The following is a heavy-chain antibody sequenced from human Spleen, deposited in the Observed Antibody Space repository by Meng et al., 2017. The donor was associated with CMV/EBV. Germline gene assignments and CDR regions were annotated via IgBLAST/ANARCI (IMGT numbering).Heavy chain of an antibody. J-gene: IGHJ4*02. V-gene: IGHV4-30-4*08. Sequence: QVQLTESGPGLVKPSQTLSLTCTVSGGSISSDDYYWSWIRQPPGKGLECIGYIYNSGSTYYNPSLKSRVIISVDTSKNQFSLKLSSVTAADTAVYYCGSWRGGNYYDYWGQGTPVTVSS. CDR1: GGSISSDDYY. CDR3: GSWRGGNYYDY. D-gene: IGHD3-16*01. CDR2: IYNSGST.